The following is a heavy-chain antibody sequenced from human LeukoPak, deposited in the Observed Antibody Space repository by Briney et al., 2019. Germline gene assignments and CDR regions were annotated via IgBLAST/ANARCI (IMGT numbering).Heavy chain of an antibody. V-gene: IGHV3-21*01. CDR3: ARDIAEMATIPFDY. CDR1: GFTFSSYS. Sequence: GGSLRLSCAASGFTFSSYSMNWVRQAPGKGLGWVSSISSSSSYIYYADSVKGRYTISRDNAKNSLYLQMNSLRAEDTAVYYCARDIAEMATIPFDYWGQGTLVTVSP. J-gene: IGHJ4*02. D-gene: IGHD5-24*01. CDR2: ISSSSSYI.